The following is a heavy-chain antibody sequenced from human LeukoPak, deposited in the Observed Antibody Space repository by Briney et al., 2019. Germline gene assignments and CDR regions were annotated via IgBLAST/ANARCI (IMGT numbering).Heavy chain of an antibody. Sequence: SVKVSCKASGGTFSSYAISWVRQAPGQGLEWMGGIVPIFGTANYAQKFQGRVTITADESTSTAYMELSSLRSEDTAVYYCAREAAAGTGFDYWGQGTLVTVSS. CDR3: AREAAAGTGFDY. CDR2: IVPIFGTA. D-gene: IGHD6-13*01. CDR1: GGTFSSYA. V-gene: IGHV1-69*13. J-gene: IGHJ4*02.